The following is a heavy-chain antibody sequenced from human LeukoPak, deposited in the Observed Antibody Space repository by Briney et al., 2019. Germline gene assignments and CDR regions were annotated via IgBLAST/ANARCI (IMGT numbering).Heavy chain of an antibody. Sequence: GGSLRLSCAASGFTFSTYNMNWVRQAPGKGLEWVSSISSSSSHTYYVDSVKGRFTISRDNTMNSLYLQMNSLRAEDTAVYYCARETDSSSWVFDYWGQGTLVTVSS. CDR1: GFTFSTYN. J-gene: IGHJ4*02. D-gene: IGHD6-13*01. V-gene: IGHV3-21*01. CDR2: ISSSSSHT. CDR3: ARETDSSSWVFDY.